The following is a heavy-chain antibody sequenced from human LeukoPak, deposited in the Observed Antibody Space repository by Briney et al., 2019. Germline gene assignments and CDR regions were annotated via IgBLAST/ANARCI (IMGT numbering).Heavy chain of an antibody. V-gene: IGHV4-59*08. Sequence: SETLSLTCTVSGGSISSYYWSWIRQPPGKGLEWMGYIYYSGSTNYNPSLKSRVTISVDTSKNQFSLKLSSVTAADTAVYYCARRSRDGYIQYYFDYWGQGTLVTVSS. CDR3: ARRSRDGYIQYYFDY. D-gene: IGHD5-24*01. J-gene: IGHJ4*02. CDR1: GGSISSYY. CDR2: IYYSGST.